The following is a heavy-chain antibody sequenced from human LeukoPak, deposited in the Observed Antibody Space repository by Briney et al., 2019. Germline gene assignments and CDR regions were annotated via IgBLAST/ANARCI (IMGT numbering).Heavy chain of an antibody. Sequence: GGSLRLSCAASGFTFDDYAMHWVRQAPGKGLEWVSGISWNSGSIGYADSVKGRFTISRDNAKNSLYLQMNSLRAEDTALYYCAKQDSSGWFLWDYWGQGTLVTVSS. CDR2: ISWNSGSI. D-gene: IGHD6-19*01. CDR1: GFTFDDYA. V-gene: IGHV3-9*01. CDR3: AKQDSSGWFLWDY. J-gene: IGHJ4*02.